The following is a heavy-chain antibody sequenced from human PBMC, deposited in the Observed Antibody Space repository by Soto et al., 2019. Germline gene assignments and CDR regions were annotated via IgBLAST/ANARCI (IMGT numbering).Heavy chain of an antibody. CDR2: IYYSGST. V-gene: IGHV4-31*03. CDR3: ARDRYYGSGSFFGMDV. Sequence: PSETLSLTCTVSGGSIISGGYYWSWIRQHPGKGLEWIGYIYYSGSTYYNPSLKSRVTISVDASENQFSLKLSSVTAADTAVYYCARDRYYGSGSFFGMDVWGQGTTVTVSS. CDR1: GGSIISGGYY. J-gene: IGHJ6*02. D-gene: IGHD3-10*01.